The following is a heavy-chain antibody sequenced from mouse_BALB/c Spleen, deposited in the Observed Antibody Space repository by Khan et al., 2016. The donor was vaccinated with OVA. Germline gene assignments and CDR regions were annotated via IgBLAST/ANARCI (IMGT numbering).Heavy chain of an antibody. CDR1: GDSITSGF. CDR2: ITYSGNT. D-gene: IGHD1-1*01. CDR3: ARSYGSWAMDK. V-gene: IGHV3-8*02. J-gene: IGHJ4*01. Sequence: EVQLQESGPSLVKPSQTLSLTCSVTGDSITSGFWNWIRKFPGNKFEYLGYITYSGNTYYNPSLKSRISITRDTSKSQYYLQLNSVTTEDTATYDCARSYGSWAMDKWGQGTSVTVSS.